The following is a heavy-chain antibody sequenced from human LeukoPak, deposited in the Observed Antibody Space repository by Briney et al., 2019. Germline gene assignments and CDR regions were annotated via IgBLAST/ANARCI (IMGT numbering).Heavy chain of an antibody. CDR1: GGSISSAGYY. Sequence: SETLSLTCTVSGGSISSAGYYWGWIRQPPGKGLEWIGYIYYSGSTNYNPSLKSRVTISVDTSKNQFSLKLSSVTAADTPVYYCARPSRTDSSGYYYLDYWGQGTLVTVSS. CDR3: ARPSRTDSSGYYYLDY. CDR2: IYYSGST. D-gene: IGHD3-22*01. J-gene: IGHJ4*02. V-gene: IGHV4-61*05.